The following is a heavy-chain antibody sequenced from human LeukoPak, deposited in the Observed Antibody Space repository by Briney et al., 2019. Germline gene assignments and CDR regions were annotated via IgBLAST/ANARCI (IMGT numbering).Heavy chain of an antibody. CDR2: ISSSSSYT. D-gene: IGHD6-13*01. CDR3: ARGGTAAGFYSFDY. Sequence: GGSLRLSCAASGFTFSSYGMNWVRQAPGKGLEWVSPISSSSSYTYYADSVKGRFTISRDNAKNSLYLQMNSLRAEDTAVYYCARGGTAAGFYSFDYWGQGTLVTVSS. J-gene: IGHJ4*02. V-gene: IGHV3-21*01. CDR1: GFTFSSYG.